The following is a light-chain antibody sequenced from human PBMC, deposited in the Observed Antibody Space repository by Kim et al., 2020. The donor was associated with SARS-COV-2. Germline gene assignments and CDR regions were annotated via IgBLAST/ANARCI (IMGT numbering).Light chain of an antibody. CDR3: QQYHEWPLT. Sequence: HGERAPLSCSARRSFSSNIAWYQQRPGQAPRLLIHSTYTRATDVPARFSGSGSGTEFTLTISSLQSEDFAVYYCQQYHEWPLTFGGGTKVDIK. J-gene: IGKJ4*01. CDR1: RSFSSN. V-gene: IGKV3-15*01. CDR2: STY.